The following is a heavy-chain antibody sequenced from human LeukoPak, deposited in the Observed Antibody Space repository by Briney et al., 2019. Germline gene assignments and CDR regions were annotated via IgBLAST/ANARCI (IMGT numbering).Heavy chain of an antibody. CDR3: ARDDSTVTTGGFDY. Sequence: GGSLRLSCAASGFTFSSYAMHWVRQAPGKGLEYVSSISSNGGSTYYANSVKGRYTISRDNSNNTLYLQMGSLRAEDMAVYYCARDDSTVTTGGFDYWGQGTLVTVSS. CDR2: ISSNGGST. J-gene: IGHJ4*02. D-gene: IGHD4-17*01. CDR1: GFTFSSYA. V-gene: IGHV3-64*01.